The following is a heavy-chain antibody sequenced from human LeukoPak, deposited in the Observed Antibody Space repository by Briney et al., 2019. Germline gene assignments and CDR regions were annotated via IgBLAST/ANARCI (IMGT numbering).Heavy chain of an antibody. CDR2: INHSGST. D-gene: IGHD2-15*01. Sequence: PSETLSLTCAVYGGSFSGYYWSWIRQPPGKGLEWIGEINHSGSTNYNPSLKSRVTISVDTSKNQFSLKLSSVTAADTAVYYCARGPSGGNGWFDPWGQGTLVTVSS. CDR3: ARGPSGGNGWFDP. CDR1: GGSFSGYY. J-gene: IGHJ5*02. V-gene: IGHV4-34*01.